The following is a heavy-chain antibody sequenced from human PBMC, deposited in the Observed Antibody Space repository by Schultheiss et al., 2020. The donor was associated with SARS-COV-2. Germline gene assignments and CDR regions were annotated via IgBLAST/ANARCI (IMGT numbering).Heavy chain of an antibody. V-gene: IGHV4-59*01. J-gene: IGHJ5*02. CDR2: IYYSGST. Sequence: SETLSLTCTVSGGSISSYYWSWIRQPPGKGLEWIGYIYYSGSTNYNPSLKSRVTISVDTSKNQFSLKLSSVTAADTAVYYCARYNAWSGYSWSGGWFDPWGQGTLVTVSS. CDR1: GGSISSYY. D-gene: IGHD3-3*01. CDR3: ARYNAWSGYSWSGGWFDP.